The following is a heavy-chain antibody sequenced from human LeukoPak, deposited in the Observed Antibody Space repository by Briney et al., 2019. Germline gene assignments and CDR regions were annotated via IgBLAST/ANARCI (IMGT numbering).Heavy chain of an antibody. J-gene: IGHJ4*02. D-gene: IGHD3-16*01. Sequence: GGSLRLSCAASGFSFNIYSMNWVRQAPGRGLEWVSSISFGSTYISYADSVKGRLTISRDDAKKSLYLQMNGLRAEDTALYYCASGIFYASVQTWSPVWGQGTLVTVSS. CDR3: ASGIFYASVQTWSPV. CDR2: ISFGSTYI. CDR1: GFSFNIYS. V-gene: IGHV3-21*01.